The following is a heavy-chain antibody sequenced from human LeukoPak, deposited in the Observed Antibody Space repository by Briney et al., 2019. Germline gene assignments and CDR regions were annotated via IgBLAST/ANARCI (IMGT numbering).Heavy chain of an antibody. CDR3: AKGAGGYYCDY. Sequence: GGSLRLSCAASGFTFSGHGMNWVRQAPGKGLEWVSGITGSGATTYYADSVKGRFTISRDNSKNTLYLQMNSLRAEDTAVYYCAKGAGGYYCDYWGQGTLVTVSS. CDR1: GFTFSGHG. V-gene: IGHV3-23*01. CDR2: ITGSGATT. D-gene: IGHD3-22*01. J-gene: IGHJ4*02.